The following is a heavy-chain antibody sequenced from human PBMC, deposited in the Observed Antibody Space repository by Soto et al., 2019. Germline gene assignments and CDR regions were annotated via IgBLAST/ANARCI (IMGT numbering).Heavy chain of an antibody. J-gene: IGHJ6*02. CDR2: IYYSGST. V-gene: IGHV4-59*01. CDR1: GGSISSYY. Sequence: TSETLSLTCTVSGGSISSYYWSWIRQPPGKGLEWIGYIYYSGSTNYNPSLKSRVTISVDTSKNQFSLKLSSVTAADTAVYYCARAVYGYSNHYYYYYGMDVWGQGTTVTVSS. CDR3: ARAVYGYSNHYYYYYGMDV. D-gene: IGHD5-18*01.